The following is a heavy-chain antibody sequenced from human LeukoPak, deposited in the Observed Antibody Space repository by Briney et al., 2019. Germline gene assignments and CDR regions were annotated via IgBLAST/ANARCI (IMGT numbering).Heavy chain of an antibody. D-gene: IGHD1-26*01. J-gene: IGHJ4*02. CDR3: AYRNNFEY. CDR2: IKADGSEK. CDR1: GFSFSGHW. V-gene: IGHV3-7*05. Sequence: GGSLRLSCAASGFSFSGHWMDWVRQPPGKGLEWVANIKADGSEKYYVDSVKGRFTISRDDAKRTVDLQMDNLRAEDTAIYYCAYRNNFEYWGQGALVTVSS.